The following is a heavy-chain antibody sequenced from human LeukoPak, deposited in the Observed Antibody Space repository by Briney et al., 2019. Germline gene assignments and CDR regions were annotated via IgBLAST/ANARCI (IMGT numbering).Heavy chain of an antibody. D-gene: IGHD2-21*02. Sequence: GGSLRLSCTTSEFTFSSYEMNWVRQAPGKGLEWVSYISSGGSSIYYADSAKGRFTITRDNAKNSLYLQMNSLRAEDTAVYYCAPCGGDCYYEFWGQGTLVTVSA. V-gene: IGHV3-48*03. CDR1: EFTFSSYE. CDR3: APCGGDCYYEF. J-gene: IGHJ1*01. CDR2: ISSGGSSI.